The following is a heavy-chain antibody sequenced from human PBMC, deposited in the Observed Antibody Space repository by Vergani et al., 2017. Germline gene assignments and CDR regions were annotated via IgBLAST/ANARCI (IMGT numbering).Heavy chain of an antibody. CDR1: GFTFSACP. CDR2: ISARYPST. J-gene: IGHJ4*01. CDR3: AGLSYDTTPYLQGGYDC. V-gene: IGHV3-23*01. D-gene: IGHD3-22*01. Sequence: EVQLLQSGGGVIQPGGSVRLSCAASGFTFSACPMTWVRQAPGKGLEWVSAISARYPSTYYADSVKGRFTISRDNSKNMLYLQMNSLRAEDTAVYYCAGLSYDTTPYLQGGYDCWGQGTLVYGSS.